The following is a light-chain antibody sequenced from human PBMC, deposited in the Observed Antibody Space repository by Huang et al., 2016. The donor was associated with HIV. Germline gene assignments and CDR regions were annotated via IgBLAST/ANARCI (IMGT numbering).Light chain of an antibody. CDR2: WGS. Sequence: IVLTQSPLSLPVTPGEPASISCRSNQSLLHSNGYNYLDWYLQKTGQPPQGLIYWGSSRASGVPARFSGSGSDTDFTLKISRVEAEDIGFYYCMQALRSVPFGQGTRLDIK. CDR3: MQALRSVP. V-gene: IGKV2-28*01. J-gene: IGKJ5*01. CDR1: QSLLHSNGYNY.